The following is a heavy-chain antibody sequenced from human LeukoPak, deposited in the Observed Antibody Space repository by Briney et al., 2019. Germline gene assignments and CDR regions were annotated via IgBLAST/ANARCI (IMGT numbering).Heavy chain of an antibody. CDR3: ASRTYSSGWGWEY. J-gene: IGHJ4*02. Sequence: GGSLRLSCAASGFTFSSYSMNWVRRAPGKGLEWVSSISSSSSYIYYADSVKGRFTISRDNAKNSLYLQMNSLRAEDTAVYYCASRTYSSGWGWEYWGQGTLVTVSS. V-gene: IGHV3-21*01. CDR2: ISSSSSYI. D-gene: IGHD6-19*01. CDR1: GFTFSSYS.